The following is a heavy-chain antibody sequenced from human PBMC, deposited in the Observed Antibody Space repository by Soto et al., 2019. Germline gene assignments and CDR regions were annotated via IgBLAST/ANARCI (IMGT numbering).Heavy chain of an antibody. Sequence: QVQLVESGGGVVQPGRSLRLSCAAPGFTFSSYGMHWVRQAPGKGLEWVAVISYDESNKYYVDSVKGRFTISSDNSKNPLYLQMNSPRAEDTAVYYCATQEGDNYYFDYWGQGTLVTVSS. CDR3: ATQEGDNYYFDY. CDR2: ISYDESNK. CDR1: GFTFSSYG. J-gene: IGHJ4*02. D-gene: IGHD1-1*01. V-gene: IGHV3-30*03.